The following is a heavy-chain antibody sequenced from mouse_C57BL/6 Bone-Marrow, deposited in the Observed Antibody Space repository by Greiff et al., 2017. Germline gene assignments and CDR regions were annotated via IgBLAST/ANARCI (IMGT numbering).Heavy chain of an antibody. Sequence: EVKLVASEGGLVQPGSSVKLSCTASGFTFSDYYMAWVRQVPEKGLEWVANINYDGSSTYSLDSLKSRFIISRYNAKNILYLQLSSLKSEDTATYYRARGAYDGYAMDYWGQGTTVTVSS. CDR2: INYDGSST. V-gene: IGHV5-16*01. CDR1: GFTFSDYY. D-gene: IGHD2-3*01. J-gene: IGHJ4*01. CDR3: ARGAYDGYAMDY.